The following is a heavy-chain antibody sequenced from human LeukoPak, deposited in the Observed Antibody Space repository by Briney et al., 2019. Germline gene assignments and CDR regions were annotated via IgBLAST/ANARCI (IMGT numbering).Heavy chain of an antibody. Sequence: GGSLRLSCAASGFTFSSYAMSWVRQAPGKGLEWVSAISGSGGSTYYADSVKGRFTISRNNSKNTLCLQMNSLRAEDTAVYYCAKDQRVDTAMVFDYWGQGTLVTVSS. V-gene: IGHV3-23*01. CDR1: GFTFSSYA. CDR2: ISGSGGST. D-gene: IGHD5-18*01. J-gene: IGHJ4*02. CDR3: AKDQRVDTAMVFDY.